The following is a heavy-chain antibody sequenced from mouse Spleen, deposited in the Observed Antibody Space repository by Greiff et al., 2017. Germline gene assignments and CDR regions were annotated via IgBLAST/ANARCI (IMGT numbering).Heavy chain of an antibody. D-gene: IGHD4-1*01. V-gene: IGHV2-4*02. CDR2: IWSGGST. CDR1: GFSLTSYG. CDR3: ARPNSHWYFDV. Sequence: QVQLKQSGPGLVQPSQSLSITCTVSGFSLTSYGVHWVRQPPGKGLEWLGVIWSGGSTDYNAAFISRLSISKDNSKSQVFFKMNSLQADDTAIYYCARPNSHWYFDVWGAGTTVTVSS. J-gene: IGHJ1*01.